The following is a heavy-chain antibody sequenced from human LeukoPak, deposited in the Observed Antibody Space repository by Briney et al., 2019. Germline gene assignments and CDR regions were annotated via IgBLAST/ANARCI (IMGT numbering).Heavy chain of an antibody. CDR1: GYTLTELS. V-gene: IGHV1-24*01. CDR3: ATVQKNRSGSSHFDY. J-gene: IGHJ4*02. Sequence: ASVKVSCKVSGYTLTELSMHWVRQAPGKGLEWMGGFDPEDGETIYAQKFQGRVTMTEDTSTDTAYMELSSLRSEDTAVYYCATVQKNRSGSSHFDYWGQGTLVTVSS. CDR2: FDPEDGET. D-gene: IGHD1-26*01.